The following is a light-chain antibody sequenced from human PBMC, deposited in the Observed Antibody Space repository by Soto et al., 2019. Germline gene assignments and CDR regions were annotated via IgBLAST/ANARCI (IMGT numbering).Light chain of an antibody. Sequence: QPALTQPASVSGTPGQTITISCTRTSSDDGGYNYVSWYQQHPAKAPKLMIYEVSNRPSGVSNRFSGSKSGNTAYLTISGLHAEDEVVYYFRLYTSTRPRYVSGAGTKVTV. V-gene: IGLV2-14*01. CDR1: SSDDGGYNY. CDR2: EVS. CDR3: RLYTSTRPRYV. J-gene: IGLJ1*01.